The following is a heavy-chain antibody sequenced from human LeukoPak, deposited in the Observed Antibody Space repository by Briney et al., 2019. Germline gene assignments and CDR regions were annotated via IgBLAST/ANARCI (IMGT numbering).Heavy chain of an antibody. D-gene: IGHD2-2*01. CDR1: GFTFSTYW. CDR3: AKRGQPGQTGGLDS. V-gene: IGHV3-74*01. CDR2: VSSDGSNT. J-gene: IGHJ4*02. Sequence: PGRSLRLSCAASGFTFSTYWMHWVRQAPGKGLVWVSRVSSDGSNTNYADSVKGRFTISRDNAKNTVYLQMNSLRAEDTAVYYCAKRGQPGQTGGLDSWGQGTLVTVSS.